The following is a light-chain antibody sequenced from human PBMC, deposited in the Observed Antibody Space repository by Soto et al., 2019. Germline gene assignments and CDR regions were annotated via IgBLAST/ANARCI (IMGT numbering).Light chain of an antibody. V-gene: IGKV4-1*01. CDR2: WAS. J-gene: IGKJ4*02. Sequence: DIVMTQSPDSLAVSLGERATINCKSSQSVLYSSNNKNYLTWYQQKPGQPPRLLIYWASTRESGVPDRFSGSGSGTDFTLTISSLQAEDVAVYYWQHHYSTPPAFGGGTKVEIK. CDR1: QSVLYSSNNKNY. CDR3: QHHYSTPPA.